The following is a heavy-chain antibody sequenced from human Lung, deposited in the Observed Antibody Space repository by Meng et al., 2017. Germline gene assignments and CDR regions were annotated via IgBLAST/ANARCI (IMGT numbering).Heavy chain of an antibody. V-gene: IGHV1-18*01. D-gene: IGHD2-15*01. J-gene: IGHJ4*02. CDR3: AILSHCTGGTCYPYDY. Sequence: QVTLMPSGDEVKKPGASVKGSCMASGYTFTTYGISWVRQAPGQGLEWMGWISPYNGYTSSIQKFQGRVTMTTDTSTSTAYMELMSLGSDDTAVYYCAILSHCTGGTCYPYDYWGQGTLVTVSS. CDR1: GYTFTTYG. CDR2: ISPYNGYT.